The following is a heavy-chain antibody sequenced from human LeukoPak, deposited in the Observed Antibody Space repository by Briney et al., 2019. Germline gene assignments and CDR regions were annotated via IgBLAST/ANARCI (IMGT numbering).Heavy chain of an antibody. CDR1: GFTFSKYG. V-gene: IGHV3-33*01. J-gene: IGHJ4*02. Sequence: GGSLRLSCVASGFTFSKYGMHWVRQAPGKGLQWLAIIWYDGHNNYYADSVKGRFTIFRDNSKNTLFLEMNDLKAEDTAVYYCAREWGLIAVAGGPGYWGQGTLVTVSS. CDR3: AREWGLIAVAGGPGY. CDR2: IWYDGHNN. D-gene: IGHD2-21*01.